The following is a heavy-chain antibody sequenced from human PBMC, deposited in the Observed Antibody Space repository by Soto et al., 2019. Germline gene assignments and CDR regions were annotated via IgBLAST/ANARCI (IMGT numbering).Heavy chain of an antibody. CDR1: GFTFSSYA. J-gene: IGHJ4*02. D-gene: IGHD5-18*01. CDR3: AKSGPRGYSYGYFDY. CDR2: ISGSGGST. Sequence: GGSLRLSCAASGFTFSSYAMSWVRQAPGKGLEWVSAISGSGGSTYYADSVKGRFTISRDNSKNTLYLQMNSLRAEDTSVYYCAKSGPRGYSYGYFDYWGQGTLVTVSS. V-gene: IGHV3-23*01.